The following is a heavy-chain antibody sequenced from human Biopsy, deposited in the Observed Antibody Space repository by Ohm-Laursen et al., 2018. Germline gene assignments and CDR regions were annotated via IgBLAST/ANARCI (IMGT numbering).Heavy chain of an antibody. Sequence: SLRLSCTASGFTFSNYAMSWVRQAPGKGLEWLSTISGSGATPYYADSVKGRFTISRDNAKNSLYLQMNSLRSEDTALYYCAKDRYPSSWHYYYGMDVWGPGTAVTVSS. CDR1: GFTFSNYA. CDR3: AKDRYPSSWHYYYGMDV. J-gene: IGHJ6*02. CDR2: ISGSGATP. D-gene: IGHD6-13*01. V-gene: IGHV3-23*01.